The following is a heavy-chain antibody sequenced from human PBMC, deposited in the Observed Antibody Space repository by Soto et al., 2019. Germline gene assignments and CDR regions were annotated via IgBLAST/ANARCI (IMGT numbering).Heavy chain of an antibody. J-gene: IGHJ6*02. V-gene: IGHV4-39*01. CDR1: GGSISSSSYY. CDR2: IYYSGST. Sequence: SETLSLTCTVSGGSISSSSYYWGWIRQPPGKGLEWIGSIYYSGSTYYNPSLKSRVTISVDTSKNQFSLKLSSVTAADTAVYYCARSKNMELCSNGMDVWGQGTTVTVSS. CDR3: ARSKNMELCSNGMDV. D-gene: IGHD3-16*01.